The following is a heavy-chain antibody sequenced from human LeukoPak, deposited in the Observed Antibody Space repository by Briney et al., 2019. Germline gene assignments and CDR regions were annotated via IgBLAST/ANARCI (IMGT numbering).Heavy chain of an antibody. V-gene: IGHV4-59*08. J-gene: IGHJ5*02. CDR1: GASINSYY. Sequence: SETLSLTCTVSGASINSYYWSWIRQPPGKGLEWIGYMYSRGSTNYNPSLKSRVTVSLDTSKNQFSLKPSSVTAADTAVYYCARHYSLTGGRLSEYWFDPWGQGTLVTVSS. CDR2: MYSRGST. CDR3: ARHYSLTGGRLSEYWFDP. D-gene: IGHD7-27*01.